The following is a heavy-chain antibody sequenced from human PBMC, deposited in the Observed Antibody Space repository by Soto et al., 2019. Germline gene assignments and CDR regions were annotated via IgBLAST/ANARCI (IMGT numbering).Heavy chain of an antibody. CDR3: ARAPLYSTSYYFDQ. Sequence: EVPLVESGGGLVQPGGSLRLSCAASGFTFSDHSMEWVRQAPGKGLEWVGRIRNKANIYTTEYAASVKGRFTISRDDSKNSLYLQMNSLKTEDTAVYYCARAPLYSTSYYFDQWGQGTLVTVSS. J-gene: IGHJ4*02. V-gene: IGHV3-72*01. CDR2: IRNKANIYTT. D-gene: IGHD6-6*01. CDR1: GFTFSDHS.